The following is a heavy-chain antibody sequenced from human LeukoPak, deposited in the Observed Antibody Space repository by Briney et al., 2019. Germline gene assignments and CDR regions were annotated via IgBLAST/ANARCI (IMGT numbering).Heavy chain of an antibody. CDR2: IYTSGST. CDR3: RGVTGRDKDTIDY. V-gene: IGHV4-4*07. D-gene: IGHD2-8*01. Sequence: SETLSLTCTVSGDSISSYYWSWIRQPAGKELEWVGHIYTSGSTNYNPSLKSRVTMSVDTSKNQFSLRLSSVTAADTAVFYCRGVTGRDKDTIDYWGQGTLVTVSS. J-gene: IGHJ4*02. CDR1: GDSISSYY.